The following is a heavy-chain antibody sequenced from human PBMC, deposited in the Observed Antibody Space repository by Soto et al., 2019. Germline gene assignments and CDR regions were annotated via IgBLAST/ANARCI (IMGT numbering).Heavy chain of an antibody. CDR3: ARDETGDSYYYYYGMDV. Sequence: QVQLVQSGAEVKKPGSSVKVSCKASGGTFNTYNINWVRQVPGQGLEWMGGILPIFGTTNYAQRFQGRVTITPDDSTSTAYMELSSLRSEDPAVYYCARDETGDSYYYYYGMDVWGQGTTVTVTS. CDR2: ILPIFGTT. CDR1: GGTFNTYN. D-gene: IGHD7-27*01. J-gene: IGHJ6*02. V-gene: IGHV1-69*01.